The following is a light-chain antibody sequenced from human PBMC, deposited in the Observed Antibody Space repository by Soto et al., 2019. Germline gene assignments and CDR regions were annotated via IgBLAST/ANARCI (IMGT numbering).Light chain of an antibody. CDR2: EVS. CDR3: SSYASSNTAV. V-gene: IGLV2-14*01. CDR1: SSDVGGSNY. J-gene: IGLJ7*01. Sequence: QSALTQPASVSGSPGQSITISCTGTSSDVGGSNYVSWYQQHPGKAPKLMIYEVSNRPSGVSNRFSGSKSGNTASLTISGLQAEDEADYYCSSYASSNTAVFGGDTQLTVL.